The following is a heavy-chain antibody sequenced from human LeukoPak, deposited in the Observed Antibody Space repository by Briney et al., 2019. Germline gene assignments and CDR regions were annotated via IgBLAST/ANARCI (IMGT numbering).Heavy chain of an antibody. D-gene: IGHD3-3*01. CDR2: IYYSGST. J-gene: IGHJ5*02. Sequence: SETLSLTCTVSGGSISSYYWSWLRQPPGKGLEWIGYIYYSGSTNYNPSLKSRVTISVDTSKNQFSLKLSSVTAADTAVYYCARWGVYYDFWSGTRFDPWGQGTLVTVSS. V-gene: IGHV4-59*08. CDR3: ARWGVYYDFWSGTRFDP. CDR1: GGSISSYY.